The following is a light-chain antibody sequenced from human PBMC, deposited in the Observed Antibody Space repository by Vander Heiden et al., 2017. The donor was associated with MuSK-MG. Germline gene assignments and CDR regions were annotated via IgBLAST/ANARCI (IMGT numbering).Light chain of an antibody. CDR3: QQDDRFPLT. Sequence: DIQMTQSPSTLSASVGDRVTLTCQASQDIRQYLNWYQKKLGKAPKLLIYDASNLETGVPSRFSGSGSGTDFTFIISSLQAEDIATYYCQQDDRFPLTFGQGTRLEIK. V-gene: IGKV1-33*01. J-gene: IGKJ5*01. CDR2: DAS. CDR1: QDIRQY.